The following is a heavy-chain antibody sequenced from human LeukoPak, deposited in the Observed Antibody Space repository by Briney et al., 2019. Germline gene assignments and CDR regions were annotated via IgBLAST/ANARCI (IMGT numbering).Heavy chain of an antibody. D-gene: IGHD6-19*01. CDR3: ARDAGSAWYIYFDY. V-gene: IGHV3-33*01. J-gene: IGHJ4*02. CDR2: IWYDGSNK. CDR1: GFTFSSYG. Sequence: PGGSLRLSCAASGFTFSSYGMHWVRQAPGKGLEWVAVIWYDGSNKYYADSVKGRFTISRDNSKNTLYLQMNSLRAEDTAVYYCARDAGSAWYIYFDYWGQGTLVTVSS.